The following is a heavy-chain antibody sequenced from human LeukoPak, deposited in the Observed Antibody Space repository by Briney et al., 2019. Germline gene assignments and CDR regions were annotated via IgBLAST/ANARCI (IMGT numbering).Heavy chain of an antibody. CDR2: INPNSGGT. Sequence: ASVKVSCKASGYTFTGYYMHWVRQAPGQGLEWMGWINPNSGGTNYAQKFQGRVTMTRDTSISTAYMELSRLRSEDTAVYYCVCGSRGSSWYEYMDVWGKGTTVTVSS. J-gene: IGHJ6*03. V-gene: IGHV1-2*02. CDR1: GYTFTGYY. D-gene: IGHD6-13*01. CDR3: VCGSRGSSWYEYMDV.